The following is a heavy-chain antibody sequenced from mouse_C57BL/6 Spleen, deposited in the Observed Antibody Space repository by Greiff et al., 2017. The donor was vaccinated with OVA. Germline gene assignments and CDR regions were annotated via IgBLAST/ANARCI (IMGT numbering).Heavy chain of an antibody. CDR2: IHPNSGST. D-gene: IGHD1-1*01. Sequence: VQLQQPGAELVKPGASVKLSCKASGYTFTSYWMHWVKQRPGQGLEWIGMIHPNSGSTNYNEKFKSKATLTVDKSSSTAYMQLSSLTSEGSAVYYCARVATVDFDYWGQGTTLTVSS. CDR1: GYTFTSYW. J-gene: IGHJ2*01. CDR3: ARVATVDFDY. V-gene: IGHV1-64*01.